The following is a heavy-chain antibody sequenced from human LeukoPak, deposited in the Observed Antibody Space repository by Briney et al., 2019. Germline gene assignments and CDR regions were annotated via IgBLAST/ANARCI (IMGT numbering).Heavy chain of an antibody. CDR1: GYTFTTYF. CDR2: IDPSGGST. CDR3: ARGSLSEMAKISY. V-gene: IGHV1-46*01. J-gene: IGHJ1*01. Sequence: GASVKVSCKASGYTFTTYFMNWVRRAPGQGLEWMGIIDPSGGSTSYAQKFQGRVTVTRDMSTSIVYMELSSLRSEDTAVYYCARGSLSEMAKISYWGQGTLVAVSS. D-gene: IGHD5-24*01.